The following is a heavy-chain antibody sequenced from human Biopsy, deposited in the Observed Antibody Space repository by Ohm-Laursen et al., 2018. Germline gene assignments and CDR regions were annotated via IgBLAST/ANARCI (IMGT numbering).Heavy chain of an antibody. Sequence: GTLSLTCVVFGRTFSDYRWTWIRQPPGKGLEWIGQINQAGTTNYNPSLKSRVSISADASKYEFSLRLTSVTAADTAVYLCGNEVHGRDYWGLGAQVAVSS. V-gene: IGHV4-34*08. CDR3: GNEVHGRDY. D-gene: IGHD2-15*01. CDR1: GRTFSDYR. CDR2: INQAGTT. J-gene: IGHJ4*02.